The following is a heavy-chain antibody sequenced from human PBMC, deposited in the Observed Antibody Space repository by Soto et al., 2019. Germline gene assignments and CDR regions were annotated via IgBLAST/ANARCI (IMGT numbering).Heavy chain of an antibody. CDR3: ERDSILSGYYKGWFDP. J-gene: IGHJ5*02. V-gene: IGHV6-1*01. CDR2: TYYRSKWYN. Sequence: SQTQPSSYAISVDSVSRYSCAWNCFRQTPSRGLEWLGRTYYRSKWYNDYAVSVKSRITINPDTSKNQFSLQLNSVTPEDTAIYYCERDSILSGYYKGWFDPWGPGTLVTVSS. CDR1: VDSVSRYSCA. D-gene: IGHD3-9*01.